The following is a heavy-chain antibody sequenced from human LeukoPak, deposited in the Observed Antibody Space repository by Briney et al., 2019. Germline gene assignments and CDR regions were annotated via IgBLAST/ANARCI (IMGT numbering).Heavy chain of an antibody. Sequence: GASLRLSCAASGSTFSSYAMSWVRQAPGKGLEWASAISGSGGSTYYADSVKGRFTISRDNSKNTLYLQMNSLRAEDTAVYYCAKAGDGYNYVFGDYWGQGTLVTVSS. V-gene: IGHV3-23*01. CDR1: GSTFSSYA. CDR3: AKAGDGYNYVFGDY. D-gene: IGHD5-24*01. J-gene: IGHJ4*02. CDR2: ISGSGGST.